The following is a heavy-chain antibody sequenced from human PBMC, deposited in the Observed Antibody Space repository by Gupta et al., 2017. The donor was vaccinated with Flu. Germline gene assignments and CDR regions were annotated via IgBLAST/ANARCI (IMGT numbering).Heavy chain of an antibody. CDR3: ARDCCYYDSSGYYSGADP. Sequence: EVQVVESGGGLVEPGGSLRLSCAASGFSFSTYNMNWVRQAPGKGLEWVSSITSSGTYIQYADSVKGRFTVSRDNARNSLYLQMNSLRVEDTAVYYCARDCCYYDSSGYYSGADPWGQGTLVTVSS. CDR2: ITSSGTYI. D-gene: IGHD3-22*01. V-gene: IGHV3-21*01. CDR1: GFSFSTYN. J-gene: IGHJ5*02.